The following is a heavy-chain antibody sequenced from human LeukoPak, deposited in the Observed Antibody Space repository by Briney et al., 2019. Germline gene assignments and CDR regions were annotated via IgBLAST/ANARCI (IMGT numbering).Heavy chain of an antibody. V-gene: IGHV1-2*06. CDR2: INPSSGGT. CDR1: GYTFTGYY. CDR3: ARDRSLLGMDV. J-gene: IGHJ6*02. Sequence: ASVNVSCKASGYTFTGYYMHWVRQAPGQGLEWMGRINPSSGGTNYARKFQGRVTMTRDTSISTAYMELSSLRSEDTAVYYCARDRSLLGMDVWGQGTTVTVSS. D-gene: IGHD1-26*01.